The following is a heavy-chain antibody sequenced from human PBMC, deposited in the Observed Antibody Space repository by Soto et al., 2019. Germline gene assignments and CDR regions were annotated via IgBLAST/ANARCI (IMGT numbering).Heavy chain of an antibody. CDR2: ISYGGSLQ. CDR3: VSDRGYGHASVPYS. Sequence: QAQLVESGGGVVQPGRSLRLSCAASGFAFSSYGMHWVRQAPGTGLEWVAVISYGGSLQHYADSVKGRFTISRDNSKNMVLLQISSLRAEDTAVYYCVSDRGYGHASVPYSWGQGTLVSVSS. CDR1: GFAFSSYG. J-gene: IGHJ4*02. D-gene: IGHD5-18*01. V-gene: IGHV3-30*03.